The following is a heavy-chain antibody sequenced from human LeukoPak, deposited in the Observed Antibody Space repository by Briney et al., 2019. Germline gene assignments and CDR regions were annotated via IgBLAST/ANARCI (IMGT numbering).Heavy chain of an antibody. J-gene: IGHJ3*01. CDR1: GFTFSSYA. CDR3: ARDYAKMGYCSGTSCPDAFDF. D-gene: IGHD2-2*01. V-gene: IGHV3-23*01. Sequence: GGSLRLSCAASGFTFSSYALSWVRQAPAKGLEWVSFISYRGDNTNYADSVKGRFTISRDNAKSSLYLQMDSLRAEDTAVYFCARDYAKMGYCSGTSCPDAFDFWGQGTMVTVSS. CDR2: ISYRGDNT.